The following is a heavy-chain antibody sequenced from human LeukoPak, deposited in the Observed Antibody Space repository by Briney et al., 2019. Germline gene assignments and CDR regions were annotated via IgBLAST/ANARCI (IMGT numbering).Heavy chain of an antibody. J-gene: IGHJ5*02. CDR3: ARDVLLRGYDFWSGPNWFDP. CDR2: INPNSGGT. V-gene: IGHV1-2*02. CDR1: GYSFSDYY. D-gene: IGHD3-3*01. Sequence: ASVKVSCKASGYSFSDYYMHWVRQAPGQGLEWMGWINPNSGGTNYAQKFQGRVTMTRDTSISTAYMELSRLRSDDTAVYYCARDVLLRGYDFWSGPNWFDPWGQGTLVTVSS.